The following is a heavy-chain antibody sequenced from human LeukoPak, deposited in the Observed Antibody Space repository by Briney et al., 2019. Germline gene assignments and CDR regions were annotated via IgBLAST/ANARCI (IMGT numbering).Heavy chain of an antibody. CDR3: AREGGGSGTYFGFYDYYYMDV. D-gene: IGHD3-10*01. CDR1: GFTFSSYW. V-gene: IGHV3-7*01. J-gene: IGHJ6*03. CDR2: IKQDGSEK. Sequence: GRSLRLSCAASGFTFSSYWMSWVRQAPGKGLEWVANIKQDGSEKYYVDSVKGRFTISRDNAKNSLYLQMNSLRAEDTAVFYCAREGGGSGTYFGFYDYYYMDVWGKGTTVTISS.